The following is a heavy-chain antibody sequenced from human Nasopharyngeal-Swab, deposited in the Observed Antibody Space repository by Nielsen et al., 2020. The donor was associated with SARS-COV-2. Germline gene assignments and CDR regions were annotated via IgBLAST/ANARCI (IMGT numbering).Heavy chain of an antibody. Sequence: SLKISCTASGFTFSSYGMHWLRQAPGKGLEWVAVISYDVSNKYYADSVKGRFTISRDSSKNTLYMQMNSRRAEDTDVYYCARDTAVDIVLLYYGMDVWGQGTTVTASS. V-gene: IGHV3-30*03. D-gene: IGHD5-12*01. CDR1: GFTFSSYG. CDR2: ISYDVSNK. J-gene: IGHJ6*02. CDR3: ARDTAVDIVLLYYGMDV.